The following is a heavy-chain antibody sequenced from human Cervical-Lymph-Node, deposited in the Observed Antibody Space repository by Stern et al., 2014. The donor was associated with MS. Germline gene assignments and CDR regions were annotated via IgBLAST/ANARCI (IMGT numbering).Heavy chain of an antibody. CDR2: IYWDDYK. CDR1: GFTLNSGGVG. CDR3: AHSPPAYRSGSYWDWFDP. V-gene: IGHV2-5*09. Sequence: QVTLRESGPTLVKPTQTLTLTCTFSGFTLNSGGVGVAWIRQPPGKALEWLALIYWDDYKRYPHSLKSRLTTTKDPSRTQVVLTMPNWPPLHPPTYYCAHSPPAYRSGSYWDWFDPWGQGTLVTVSS. J-gene: IGHJ5*02. D-gene: IGHD6-25*01.